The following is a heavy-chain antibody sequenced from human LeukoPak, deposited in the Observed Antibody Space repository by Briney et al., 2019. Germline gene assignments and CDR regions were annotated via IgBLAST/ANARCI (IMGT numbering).Heavy chain of an antibody. CDR1: GYTFIGHY. Sequence: ASVKVSCKASGYTFIGHYIHWVRQAPGQGLEWMGWMNPDSGGTNYAQKFQDRVTMNRDTSITTAYMELSRLTSDDTAIYYCARIMEYYDFTPRGFDIWGQGTMVAVSS. CDR2: MNPDSGGT. V-gene: IGHV1-2*02. D-gene: IGHD3/OR15-3a*01. CDR3: ARIMEYYDFTPRGFDI. J-gene: IGHJ3*02.